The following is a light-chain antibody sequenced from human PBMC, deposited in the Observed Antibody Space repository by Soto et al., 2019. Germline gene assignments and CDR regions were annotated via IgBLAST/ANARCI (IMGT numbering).Light chain of an antibody. V-gene: IGKV1-5*01. CDR1: QSITRW. J-gene: IGKJ1*01. Sequence: DIQVTQSPSTLSATVGDRVTITCRARQSITRWLAWYQQKPGKGPKLLVFDASSLQSGVPSRFSGSGSGTEFTLTSNGLQPDDVATYHCQQYHTYPRTCGQGTKVESK. CDR3: QQYHTYPRT. CDR2: DAS.